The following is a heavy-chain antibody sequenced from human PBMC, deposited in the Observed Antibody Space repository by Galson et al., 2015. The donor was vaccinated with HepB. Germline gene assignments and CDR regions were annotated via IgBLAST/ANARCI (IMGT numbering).Heavy chain of an antibody. J-gene: IGHJ4*02. CDR2: LHNDGVTT. CDR3: AKHDLYGDSSRGGSFDY. Sequence: SLRLCCAASGITFSTFAMGWVRQAPGKGLEWVSNLHNDGVTTHIADSVRGRFTISRANSENKVFLHMDGLRGADTAVYYCAKHDLYGDSSRGGSFDYWGQGALVTVSS. CDR1: GITFSTFA. D-gene: IGHD4-17*01. V-gene: IGHV3-23*03.